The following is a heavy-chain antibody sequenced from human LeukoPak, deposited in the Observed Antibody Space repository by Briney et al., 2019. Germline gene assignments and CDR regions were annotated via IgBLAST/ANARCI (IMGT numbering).Heavy chain of an antibody. CDR1: GGSISSGGYY. D-gene: IGHD3-3*01. CDR3: ATGTLRFLEWLSRDYNWFDP. CDR2: IYYSGST. V-gene: IGHV4-31*03. Sequence: PSQTLSLTCTVSGGSISSGGYYWSWIRQHPGKGLEWIGYIYYSGSTYYNPSLKSRVTISVDTSKNQFSLKLSSVTAADTAVYYCATGTLRFLEWLSRDYNWFDPWGQGTLVTVSS. J-gene: IGHJ5*02.